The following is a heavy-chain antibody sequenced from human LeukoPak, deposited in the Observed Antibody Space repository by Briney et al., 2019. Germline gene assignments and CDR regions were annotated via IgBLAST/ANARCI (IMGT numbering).Heavy chain of an antibody. CDR2: IYYSGTT. J-gene: IGHJ5*02. D-gene: IGHD6-6*01. CDR1: GGSISSYY. Sequence: SETLSLTCTVSGGSISSYYWSWIRQPPGKGLEWIGYIYYSGTTNYNPSLKSRVTVSLDTSKNQFSLKLSSVTAADTAVYYCSRSVAPGAWFDPWGQGTLVTVSA. V-gene: IGHV4-59*01. CDR3: SRSVAPGAWFDP.